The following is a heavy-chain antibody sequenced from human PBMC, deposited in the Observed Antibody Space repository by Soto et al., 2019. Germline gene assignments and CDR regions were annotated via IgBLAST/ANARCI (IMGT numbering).Heavy chain of an antibody. J-gene: IGHJ6*02. Sequence: ASLKVSCKASGGTFNSYAISWARQAPGQGLEWMGGIIPIFGTANYAQKFQGRVTITADESTSTAYMELSSLRSEDTAVYYCARDMTAAGVFPNSYGMDVWGQGTRDSVS. CDR2: IIPIFGTA. CDR3: ARDMTAAGVFPNSYGMDV. V-gene: IGHV1-69*13. CDR1: GGTFNSYA. D-gene: IGHD6-13*01.